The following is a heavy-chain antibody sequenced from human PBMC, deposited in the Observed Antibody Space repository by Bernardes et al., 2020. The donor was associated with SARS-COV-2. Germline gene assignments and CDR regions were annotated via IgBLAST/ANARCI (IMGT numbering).Heavy chain of an antibody. V-gene: IGHV4-39*01. D-gene: IGHD2-21*02. CDR1: GGSISSSNYY. J-gene: IGHJ6*02. CDR2: IYSSGSS. Sequence: LSLTCSVSGGSISSSNYYWGWIRQPPGKGLEWIGSIYSSGSSYYNPSLQSRVRESVDTSKNQFSLRLSFVTAADTAVYYCAGSSCGIDCYIGGLRSWDYGMDVWGQGTTVTVSS. CDR3: AGSSCGIDCYIGGLRSWDYGMDV.